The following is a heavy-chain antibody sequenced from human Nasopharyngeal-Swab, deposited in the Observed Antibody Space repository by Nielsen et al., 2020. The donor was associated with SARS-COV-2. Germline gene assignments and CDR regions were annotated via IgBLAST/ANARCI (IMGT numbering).Heavy chain of an antibody. V-gene: IGHV3-23*01. J-gene: IGHJ4*02. CDR2: ISGSGDTT. Sequence: GESLKISCAASGFTFSSYAMSWVRQAPGKGLEWVSIISGSGDTTYYADSVKDRFTISRDNSKNTLYLQMNSLRAEDTAVYYCAKDRVGAVAGSLDYWGQGTLVTVSS. CDR1: GFTFSSYA. D-gene: IGHD6-19*01. CDR3: AKDRVGAVAGSLDY.